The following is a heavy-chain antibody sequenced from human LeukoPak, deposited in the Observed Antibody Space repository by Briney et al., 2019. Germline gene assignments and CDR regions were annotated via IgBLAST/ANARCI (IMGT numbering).Heavy chain of an antibody. V-gene: IGHV1-2*02. CDR1: GYTFTGYY. Sequence: RASVKVSCKASGYTFTGYYMHWVRQAPGQGLEWMGWINPNSGGTNYAQKFQGRVTITADKSTSTAYMELSSLRSEDTAVYYCARRGDYWYYYYMDVWGKGTTVTISS. CDR2: INPNSGGT. D-gene: IGHD4-17*01. J-gene: IGHJ6*03. CDR3: ARRGDYWYYYYMDV.